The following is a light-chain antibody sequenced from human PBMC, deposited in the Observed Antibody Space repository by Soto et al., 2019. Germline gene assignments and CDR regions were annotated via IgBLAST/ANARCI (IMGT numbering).Light chain of an antibody. Sequence: QSALTQPASVSGSPGQSITISCTGTSSDVGSYDLVSWYQHHPGKAPKVMIYEVSKRPSGLSNRFSASKSGNTASLTISGLQAEDEADYYCCSYAGSSTSVVFGGGTKLTVL. CDR2: EVS. CDR3: CSYAGSSTSVV. CDR1: SSDVGSYDL. J-gene: IGLJ2*01. V-gene: IGLV2-23*02.